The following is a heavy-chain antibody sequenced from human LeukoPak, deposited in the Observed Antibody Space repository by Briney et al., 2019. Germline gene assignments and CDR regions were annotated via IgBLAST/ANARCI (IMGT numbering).Heavy chain of an antibody. V-gene: IGHV1-2*02. Sequence: VASVKVSCKASGYTFTGYYLHWVRQAPGQGLEGMGWINPDSGGTKSAQKFQGRVTMTRDTSISTAYKELSRLRSEDTAVYYCARDLRDGFDLPYYYYYAMGVWGQGTTVTVSS. CDR1: GYTFTGYY. D-gene: IGHD5-24*01. CDR2: INPDSGGT. CDR3: ARDLRDGFDLPYYYYYAMGV. J-gene: IGHJ6*02.